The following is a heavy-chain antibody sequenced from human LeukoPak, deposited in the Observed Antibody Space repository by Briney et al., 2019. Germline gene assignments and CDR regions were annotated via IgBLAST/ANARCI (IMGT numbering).Heavy chain of an antibody. CDR1: GGSISSSSYY. D-gene: IGHD2-2*01. CDR3: ARRSSGWGYCSSTSCYVGNWFDP. Sequence: SETLSLTCTVSGGSISSSSYYWGWIRQPPGKGLEWIGSIYYSGSTYYNPSLKSRVTISVDTSKKQFSLKLSSVTAADTAVYYCARRSSGWGYCSSTSCYVGNWFDPWGQGTLVTVSS. CDR2: IYYSGST. J-gene: IGHJ5*02. V-gene: IGHV4-39*01.